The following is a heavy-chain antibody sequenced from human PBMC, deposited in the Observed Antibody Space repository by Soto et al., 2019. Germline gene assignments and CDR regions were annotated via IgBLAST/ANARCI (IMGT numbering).Heavy chain of an antibody. CDR1: GFTFNTAW. Sequence: EVQLVESGGGLVKPGGSLRLSCAASGFTFNTAWMNWVRQAPGEGLEWVGRIKTSADGGATDYAAPGQGRFTISRDDSKNALYLHMNSLKTEDTAVYYCTTGSVEGVWGQGTTVTVSS. J-gene: IGHJ6*02. V-gene: IGHV3-15*07. CDR2: IKTSADGGAT. CDR3: TTGSVEGV. D-gene: IGHD2-15*01.